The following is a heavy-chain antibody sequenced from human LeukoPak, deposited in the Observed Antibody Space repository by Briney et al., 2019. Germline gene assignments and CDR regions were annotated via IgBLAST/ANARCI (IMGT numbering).Heavy chain of an antibody. CDR3: AKGQLGRYYYYGMDV. D-gene: IGHD3-16*01. Sequence: GRSLRLSCAASGFTFDDYAMHWVRQAPGKGLEWVSGVSWNSGSIGYADSVKGRFTISRDNAKNSLYLQMNSLRAGDTALYYCAKGQLGRYYYYGMDVWGQGTTVTVSS. CDR1: GFTFDDYA. J-gene: IGHJ6*02. CDR2: VSWNSGSI. V-gene: IGHV3-9*01.